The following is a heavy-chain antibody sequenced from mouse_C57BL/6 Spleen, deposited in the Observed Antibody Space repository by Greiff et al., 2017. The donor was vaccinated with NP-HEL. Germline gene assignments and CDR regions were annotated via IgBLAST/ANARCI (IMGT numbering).Heavy chain of an antibody. CDR1: GFTFSDAW. CDR3: ASLAFFAY. Sequence: EVQLQESGGGLVQPGGSMKLSCAASGFTFSDAWMDWVRQSPEKGLEWVAEIRNKANNHATYYAESVKGRFTISRDDSKSSVYLQMNSLRAEDTGMYYCASLAFFAYWGQGTLVTVSA. J-gene: IGHJ3*01. V-gene: IGHV6-6*01. CDR2: IRNKANNHAT. D-gene: IGHD6-1*01.